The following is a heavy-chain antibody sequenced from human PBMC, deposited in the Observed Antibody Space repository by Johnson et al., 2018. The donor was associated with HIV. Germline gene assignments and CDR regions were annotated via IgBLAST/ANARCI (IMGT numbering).Heavy chain of an antibody. CDR2: IYSGGST. V-gene: IGHV3-66*02. CDR1: GFTFSSYW. Sequence: EQLVESGGGLVQPGGSLRLSCAASGFTFSSYWMSWVRQAPGKGLEWVSVIYSGGSTYYADSVKGRFTVSRDNSKNTLYLQMKSLRPEDTAVYYCARVHGGATRAKGAFDIWGQGTMVTVSS. CDR3: ARVHGGATRAKGAFDI. D-gene: IGHD1-26*01. J-gene: IGHJ3*02.